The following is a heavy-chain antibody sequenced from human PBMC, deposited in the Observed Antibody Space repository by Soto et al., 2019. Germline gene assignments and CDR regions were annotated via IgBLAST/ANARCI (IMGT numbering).Heavy chain of an antibody. V-gene: IGHV5-51*01. CDR1: GYSFTSYW. Sequence: GESLKISCKGSGYSFTSYWIGWVRQMPGKGLEWMGIIYPGDSDTRYSPSFQGQVIISADKSISTAYLQWSSLKASDTAMYYCARHNSSSDNYYYYGMDVWGQGTTVTVSS. CDR2: IYPGDSDT. CDR3: ARHNSSSDNYYYYGMDV. J-gene: IGHJ6*02. D-gene: IGHD6-6*01.